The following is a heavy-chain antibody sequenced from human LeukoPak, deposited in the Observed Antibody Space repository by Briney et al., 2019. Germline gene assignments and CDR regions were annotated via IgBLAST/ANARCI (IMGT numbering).Heavy chain of an antibody. CDR2: ISRYSGAT. Sequence: GASLKVSCKASGYIFCDYYTHWVRHAPRGGVGWMGWISRYSGATKLPQKFQGRVTLTRDTSISTAYVELSNLASDGTGVYYFVSWAGGNSGVASFDYWGQGTLVIVSS. V-gene: IGHV1-2*02. CDR3: VSWAGGNSGVASFDY. CDR1: GYIFCDYY. D-gene: IGHD3-3*01. J-gene: IGHJ4*02.